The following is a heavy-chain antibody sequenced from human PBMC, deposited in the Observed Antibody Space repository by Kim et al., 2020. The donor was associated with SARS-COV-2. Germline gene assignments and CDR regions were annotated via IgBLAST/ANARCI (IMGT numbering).Heavy chain of an antibody. CDR2: IYPGDSDT. Sequence: GESLKISCKGSGYSFTSYWIGWVRQMPGKGLEWMGIIYPGDSDTRYSPSFQGQVTISADKSISTAYLQWSSLKASDTAMYYCARQASLTFGGVIVMGGDWFDPWGQGTLVTVSS. CDR3: ARQASLTFGGVIVMGGDWFDP. CDR1: GYSFTSYW. D-gene: IGHD3-16*02. V-gene: IGHV5-51*01. J-gene: IGHJ5*02.